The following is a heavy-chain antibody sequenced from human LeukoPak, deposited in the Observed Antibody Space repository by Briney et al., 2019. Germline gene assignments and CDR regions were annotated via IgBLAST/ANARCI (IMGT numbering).Heavy chain of an antibody. CDR3: ARALPDSNYYDSSGYSNWFDP. D-gene: IGHD3-22*01. Sequence: SETLSLTCTVSGGSISSSSYYWGWIRQPPGKGLEWIGSIYYSGSTYYNPSLKSRVTISVDTSKNQFSLKLSSVTAADTAVYYCARALPDSNYYDSSGYSNWFDPWGQGTLVTVSS. CDR2: IYYSGST. V-gene: IGHV4-39*07. CDR1: GGSISSSSYY. J-gene: IGHJ5*02.